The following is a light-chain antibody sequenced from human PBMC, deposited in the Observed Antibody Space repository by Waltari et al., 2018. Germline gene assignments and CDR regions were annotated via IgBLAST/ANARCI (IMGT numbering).Light chain of an antibody. CDR3: QQYNYWPQT. J-gene: IGKJ1*01. CDR1: QSVYSS. V-gene: IGKV3-15*01. CDR2: ATS. Sequence: EIVMTQSPTTLSVSPGGRATLSCRASQSVYSSLAWYQQKPGQAPRLLFYATSTRATGIPARFSGSGSGTDYTLTISSLQSEDFAVYYCQQYNYWPQTFGQGTKVEIK.